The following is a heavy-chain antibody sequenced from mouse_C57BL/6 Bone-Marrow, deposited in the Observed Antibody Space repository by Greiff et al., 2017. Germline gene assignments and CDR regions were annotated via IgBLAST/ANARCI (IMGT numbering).Heavy chain of an antibody. Sequence: VMLVESGPGLVAPSQSLSITCTVSGFSLTSYGVDWVRQSPGKGLEWLGVIWGVGSTNYNSALKSRLSISKDNSKSQVFLKMNSLQTDDTAMYYCASRHYYGPHYAMDYWGQGTSVTVSS. CDR1: GFSLTSYG. J-gene: IGHJ4*01. CDR2: IWGVGST. CDR3: ASRHYYGPHYAMDY. V-gene: IGHV2-6*01. D-gene: IGHD1-1*01.